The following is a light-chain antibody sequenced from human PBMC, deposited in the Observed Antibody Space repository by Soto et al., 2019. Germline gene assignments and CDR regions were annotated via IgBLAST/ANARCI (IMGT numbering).Light chain of an antibody. CDR3: QQRGNGPPDII. CDR2: DAS. CDR1: QSVHNY. J-gene: IGKJ4*01. Sequence: EIVLTQSPATLSLSPGERATLSCRASQSVHNYLAWYQQKPGQPPRLLIYDASNRATGIPARFSGSGSGTDFALTISSLEPEDFAVYYCQQRGNGPPDIIFGGGTKVEIK. V-gene: IGKV3-11*01.